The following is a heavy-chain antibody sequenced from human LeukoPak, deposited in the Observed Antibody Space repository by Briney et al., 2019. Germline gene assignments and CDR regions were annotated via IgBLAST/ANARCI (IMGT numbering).Heavy chain of an antibody. J-gene: IGHJ4*02. CDR2: ISGSGGST. CDR3: AKFVSGSEFDY. CDR1: GFTFSTDS. Sequence: GGSLRLSCVASGFTFSTDSMNWVRQAPGKGLEWVSAISGSGGSTYYADSVKGRFTISRDNSKNTLYLQMNSLRAEDTAVYYCAKFVSGSEFDYWGQGTLVTVSS. V-gene: IGHV3-23*01. D-gene: IGHD3-22*01.